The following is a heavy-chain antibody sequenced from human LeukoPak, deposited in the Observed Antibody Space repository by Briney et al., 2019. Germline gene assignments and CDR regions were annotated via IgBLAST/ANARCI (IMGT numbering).Heavy chain of an antibody. V-gene: IGHV3-7*01. CDR2: IKQDGSEK. D-gene: IGHD5-12*01. Sequence: GGSLRLSCAASGFTFSSYWMSWVRRAPGKGLEWVANIKQDGSEKYYVDSVKGRFTISRDNAKNSLYLQMNSLRAEDTAVYYCARGRGYSGYAVVYFDYWGQGTLVTVSS. CDR1: GFTFSSYW. J-gene: IGHJ4*02. CDR3: ARGRGYSGYAVVYFDY.